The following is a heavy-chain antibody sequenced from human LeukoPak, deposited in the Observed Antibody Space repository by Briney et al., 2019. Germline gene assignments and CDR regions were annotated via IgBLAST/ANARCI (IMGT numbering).Heavy chain of an antibody. J-gene: IGHJ4*02. Sequence: SETLSLTCTVSGGSISSYYWSWIRQPPGKGLEWIGYIYYSGGTNYNPSLKSRVTISVDTSKNQFSLKLTSVTAADTAVYYCGRDSRGPDYWGQGTLVTVSS. CDR3: GRDSRGPDY. D-gene: IGHD3-22*01. V-gene: IGHV4-59*01. CDR2: IYYSGGT. CDR1: GGSISSYY.